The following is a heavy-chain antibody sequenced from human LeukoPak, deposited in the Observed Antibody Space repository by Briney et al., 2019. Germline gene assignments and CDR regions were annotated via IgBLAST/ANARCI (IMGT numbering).Heavy chain of an antibody. CDR2: ISGSGGST. CDR1: GFTFSSYA. Sequence: GGSLRLSCAASGFTFSSYAMSWVHQAPGKGLEWVSAISGSGGSTYYADSVKGRFTISRDNSKNTLYLQMNSLRAEDTAVYYCAKKKRFYCSSTSCPPYYYMDVWGKGTTVAVSS. D-gene: IGHD2-2*01. V-gene: IGHV3-23*01. J-gene: IGHJ6*03. CDR3: AKKKRFYCSSTSCPPYYYMDV.